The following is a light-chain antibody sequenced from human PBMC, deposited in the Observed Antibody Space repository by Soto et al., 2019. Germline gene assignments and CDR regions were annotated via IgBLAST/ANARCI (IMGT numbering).Light chain of an antibody. CDR1: QGFSNY. CDR2: AAY. Sequence: DIQMTQSPSSLSASVGDRVTITCRASQGFSNYLAWYQQKPGKVPKLLIYAAYSLQSGVPSRFSGSGSGTDFTLTISSLQPEDVATYYCQKYNGARWTCGQGTNVEIK. V-gene: IGKV1-27*01. J-gene: IGKJ1*01. CDR3: QKYNGARWT.